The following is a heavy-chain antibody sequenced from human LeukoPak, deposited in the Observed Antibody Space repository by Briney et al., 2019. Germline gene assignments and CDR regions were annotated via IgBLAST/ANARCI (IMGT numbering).Heavy chain of an antibody. Sequence: GGSLRLSCAASGFTFSSYDVHWVRQATGKGLEWVSAIGTAGDTYYPGSVKGRFTISRENAKNSLYLQMNSLRAGDTAVYYCARADLETDAFDIWGQGTMVTVSS. J-gene: IGHJ3*02. CDR3: ARADLETDAFDI. CDR1: GFTFSSYD. V-gene: IGHV3-13*01. D-gene: IGHD5-24*01. CDR2: IGTAGDT.